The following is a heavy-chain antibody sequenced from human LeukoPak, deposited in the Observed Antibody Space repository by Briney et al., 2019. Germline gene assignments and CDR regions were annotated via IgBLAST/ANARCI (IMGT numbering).Heavy chain of an antibody. CDR1: GFTFSSYG. CDR3: AKGGLRYFDWPDY. J-gene: IGHJ4*02. CDR2: ISFDGSNK. V-gene: IGHV3-30*18. Sequence: GGSLRLSCAASGFTFSSYGMHWVRQAPGKGLEWVAVISFDGSNKYYADSVKGRFTISRDNSKNTLYLQMNSLRAEDTAVYYCAKGGLRYFDWPDYWGQGTLVTVSS. D-gene: IGHD3-9*01.